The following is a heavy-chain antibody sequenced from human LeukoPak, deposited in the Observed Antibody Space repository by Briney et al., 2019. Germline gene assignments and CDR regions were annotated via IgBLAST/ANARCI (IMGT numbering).Heavy chain of an antibody. CDR3: AKDIETYYYGSGRFDY. V-gene: IGHV3-7*01. J-gene: IGHJ4*02. D-gene: IGHD3-10*01. Sequence: GGSLRLSCAASRFTFSSYWMSWVRQAPGKGLEWVANIKEDASKKYYVDSVKGRFTISRDNAKNTLYLQMNSLRAEDTAVYYCAKDIETYYYGSGRFDYWGQGTLVTVSS. CDR2: IKEDASKK. CDR1: RFTFSSYW.